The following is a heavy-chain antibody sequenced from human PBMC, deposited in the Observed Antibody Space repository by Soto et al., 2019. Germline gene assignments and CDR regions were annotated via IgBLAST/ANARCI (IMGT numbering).Heavy chain of an antibody. CDR2: ISRSGDTT. J-gene: IGHJ5*02. CDR3: VRDPGCVYGICSRFDP. D-gene: IGHD3-10*02. Sequence: PGGSLRLSCAASGFTFSSYEMNWVRQAPGKGPEWISYISRSGDTTSYAVSVQGRFTISRDNAKNSLDLHMNSLRAEDTAVYYCVRDPGCVYGICSRFDPWGQGTLVTVXS. V-gene: IGHV3-48*03. CDR1: GFTFSSYE.